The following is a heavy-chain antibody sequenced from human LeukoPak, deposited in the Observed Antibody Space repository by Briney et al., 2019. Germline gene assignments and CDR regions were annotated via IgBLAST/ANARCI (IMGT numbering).Heavy chain of an antibody. V-gene: IGHV3-30*18. D-gene: IGHD1/OR15-1a*01. CDR2: ISPHGDIE. CDR3: AKINNNDDY. CDR1: GFTFTTFG. J-gene: IGHJ4*02. Sequence: PGRSLRLSCAASGFTFTTFGIHWVRQAPGKGLEWVAAISPHGDIEYYTDSVKGRFTISRDNSKNMIYLQMNSLRGGDSAVYYCAKINNNDDYWGQGNLVTVSS.